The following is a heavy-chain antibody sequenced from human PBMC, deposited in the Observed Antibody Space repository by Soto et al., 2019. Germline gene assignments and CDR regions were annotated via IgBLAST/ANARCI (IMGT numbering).Heavy chain of an antibody. CDR1: GWSFCGYY. CDR3: ALPLWSGYYFRADELGY. Sequence: SETLSITCAVYGWSFCGYYWGGVRQPPGKGLEWIGEINHRGSTKYNPSLKSRVTISVDTSKNQVFLQLSSLRSEDTAVYYCALPLWSGYYFRADELGYWGQGTLVTVSS. J-gene: IGHJ4*02. D-gene: IGHD3-3*01. V-gene: IGHV4-34*01. CDR2: INHRGST.